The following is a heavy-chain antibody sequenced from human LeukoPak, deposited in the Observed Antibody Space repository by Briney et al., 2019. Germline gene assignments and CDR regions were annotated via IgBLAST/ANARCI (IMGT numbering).Heavy chain of an antibody. V-gene: IGHV4-59*01. CDR2: ISYSGCT. J-gene: IGHJ4*02. D-gene: IGHD3-16*01. Sequence: PSETLSLTCTVSVDSISSYHWSWIRQPPGKGLEWIGYISYSGCTKYNPSLKSRVTISVDTSQNQFSLKLSSVTAADTAVYYCARVGRGDHTWGSYYFDHWGQGTLVTVSS. CDR1: VDSISSYH. CDR3: ARVGRGDHTWGSYYFDH.